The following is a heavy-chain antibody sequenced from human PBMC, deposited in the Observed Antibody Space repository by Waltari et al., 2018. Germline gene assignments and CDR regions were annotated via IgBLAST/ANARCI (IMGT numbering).Heavy chain of an antibody. V-gene: IGHV4-34*01. CDR1: GGSFSGYY. Sequence: QVQLQQWGAGLLKPSETLSLTCAVYGGSFSGYYWSWIRQPPGKGLEWIGEINQSGSTNYNPSLKSRVTISVDTSKNQFSLKLSSVTAADTAVYYCALFFETEGTVVDYWGQGTLVTVSS. J-gene: IGHJ4*02. CDR2: INQSGST. CDR3: ALFFETEGTVVDY. D-gene: IGHD1-7*01.